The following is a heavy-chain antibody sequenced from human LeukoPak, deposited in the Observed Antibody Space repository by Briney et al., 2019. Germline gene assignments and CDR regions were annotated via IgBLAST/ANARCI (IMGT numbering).Heavy chain of an antibody. CDR2: ISGYNGNT. V-gene: IGHV1-18*01. J-gene: IGHJ4*02. CDR3: VVGDSSGWYSDETFFDY. Sequence: GASVKVSCKASGYTFSSYGITWVRQAPGQGLEWMGWISGYNGNTNYAQKLQGRVTMTTDTSTSTAYMELRSLRSDDTAVYYCVVGDSSGWYSDETFFDYWGQGTLVTVSS. D-gene: IGHD6-19*01. CDR1: GYTFSSYG.